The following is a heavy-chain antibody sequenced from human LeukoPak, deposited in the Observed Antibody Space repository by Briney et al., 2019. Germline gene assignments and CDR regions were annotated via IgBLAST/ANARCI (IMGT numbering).Heavy chain of an antibody. V-gene: IGHV3-66*02. J-gene: IGHJ6*03. D-gene: IGHD5/OR15-5a*01. Sequence: GGSLRLSCAASGFTVSRNYMTWVRQAPGKGLEWVSVLYGGGSAYYADSVEGRFTISKDNSKNTLSLQMNNLRTEDTAVYYCARGDSVYAYPYYYYLDVRGKGTPVTVSS. CDR1: GFTVSRNY. CDR3: ARGDSVYAYPYYYYLDV. CDR2: LYGGGSA.